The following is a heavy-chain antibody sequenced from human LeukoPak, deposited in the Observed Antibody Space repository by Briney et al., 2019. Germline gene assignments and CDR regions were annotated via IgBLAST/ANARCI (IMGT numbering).Heavy chain of an antibody. J-gene: IGHJ3*02. CDR1: GGSISSGTYY. Sequence: SETLSLTCTVYGGSISSGTYYWSWIRQPAGKGLECIGRIYTSGSTYYNPSLKSRVTISVDTSMNQFSLKLSSVTAAYTAVYYCAREIGLGLLDIWGQGTMVTVSS. V-gene: IGHV4-61*02. CDR2: IYTSGST. CDR3: AREIGLGLLDI. D-gene: IGHD3-16*01.